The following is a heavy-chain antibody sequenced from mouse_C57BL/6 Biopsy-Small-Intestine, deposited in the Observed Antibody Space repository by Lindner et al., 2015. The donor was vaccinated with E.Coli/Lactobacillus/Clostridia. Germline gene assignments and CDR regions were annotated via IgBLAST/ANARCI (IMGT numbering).Heavy chain of an antibody. V-gene: IGHV1-4*01. CDR1: GYAFTSYA. CDR2: ISGYNGNT. Sequence: SVKVSCKASGYAFTSYAISWVRQAPGQGLEWMAWISGYNGNTKYAQKFQGRVSLTTETRTNTAYMELTSLRSDDTAVYYCARVNSMLRYYSDMDVWGHGTTVTVSS. CDR3: ARVNSMLRYYSDMDV. J-gene: IGHJ1*01. D-gene: IGHD1-1*01.